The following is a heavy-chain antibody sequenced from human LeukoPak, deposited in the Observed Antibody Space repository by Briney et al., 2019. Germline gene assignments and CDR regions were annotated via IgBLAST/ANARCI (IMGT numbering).Heavy chain of an antibody. CDR2: IIPIFGTA. D-gene: IGHD5-12*01. CDR3: ARGGVMATISDYFDY. J-gene: IGHJ4*02. Sequence: SVKVSCKASGGTFSSYAISWVRHDPGQGLEWMGGIIPIFGTANYAQKFQGRVTITADESTSTAYMELSSLRSEDTAVYYCARGGVMATISDYFDYWGQGTLVTVSS. V-gene: IGHV1-69*13. CDR1: GGTFSSYA.